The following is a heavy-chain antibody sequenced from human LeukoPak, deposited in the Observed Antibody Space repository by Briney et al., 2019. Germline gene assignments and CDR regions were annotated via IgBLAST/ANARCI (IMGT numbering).Heavy chain of an antibody. CDR3: ARDLVVRGRWSWFDP. CDR2: IKTDGSVK. J-gene: IGHJ5*02. V-gene: IGHV3-7*01. Sequence: GGSLRLSCAASGFTFSTSWMSWVRQAPGKGLEWVASIKTDGSVKYYMDSVKGRFTISRDNAKNSLYLQMNSLRAEDTAVYYCARDLVVRGRWSWFDPRGQGTLVTVSS. D-gene: IGHD3-10*01. CDR1: GFTFSTSW.